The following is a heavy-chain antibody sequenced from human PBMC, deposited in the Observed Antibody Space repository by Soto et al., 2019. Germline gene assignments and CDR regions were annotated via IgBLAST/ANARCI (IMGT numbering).Heavy chain of an antibody. J-gene: IGHJ4*02. D-gene: IGHD3-16*02. V-gene: IGHV3-23*01. CDR2: ISGSGDTT. Sequence: EVQLLDSGGGLVQPGGSLRLSCAASGFTFSVYAMSWVRQAPGKGLEWVSAISGSGDTTYYADFVKGRFTISRDNSKNMLSLQMNSLRAEDTAVYFCASSLDYRHETYFLDYWGQGALVTVSS. CDR3: ASSLDYRHETYFLDY. CDR1: GFTFSVYA.